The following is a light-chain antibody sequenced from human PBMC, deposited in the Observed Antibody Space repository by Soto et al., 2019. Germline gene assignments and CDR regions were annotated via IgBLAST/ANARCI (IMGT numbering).Light chain of an antibody. CDR2: EDN. J-gene: IGLJ3*02. CDR1: SGSIASNY. V-gene: IGLV6-57*03. CDR3: QSYDSSSWV. Sequence: NFMLTQPHSVSESPGQTVTISCTRSSGSIASNYVQWYQQRPGSAPTTVIYEDNQRPSGVPDRCSGSIDSSSNSASLAISGLKTEDEAAYFCQSYDSSSWVFGGGTQLTVL.